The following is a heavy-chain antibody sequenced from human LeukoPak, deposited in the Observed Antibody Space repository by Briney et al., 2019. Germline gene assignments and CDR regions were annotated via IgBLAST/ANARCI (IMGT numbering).Heavy chain of an antibody. CDR1: GFTVTSNY. D-gene: IGHD2-8*01. CDR2: IYSGGSA. Sequence: GESLKISCAASGFTVTSNYMSWVRQAPGKGLEWVSVIYSGGSAYYADSVKGRFTISRDDSKKSLYLQMNSLRADDTAIYYCATLNGVTRIGAGRRGFFDVWGQGTVVTVSS. CDR3: ATLNGVTRIGAGRRGFFDV. V-gene: IGHV3-66*01. J-gene: IGHJ3*01.